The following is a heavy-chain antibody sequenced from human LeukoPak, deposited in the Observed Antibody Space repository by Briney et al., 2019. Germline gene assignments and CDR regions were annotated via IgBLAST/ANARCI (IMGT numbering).Heavy chain of an antibody. J-gene: IGHJ4*02. CDR2: ISGSGAGT. D-gene: IGHD4-17*01. Sequence: GGSLRLSCATSGFTFTTYGMTWVRQAPGKGLEWVSLISGSGAGTYYADSLKGRFTVSRDNSKNTLYLQMNSLRAEDTAVYYCAKDSLYGDYVRDYWGQGTLVTVSS. CDR3: AKDSLYGDYVRDY. CDR1: GFTFTTYG. V-gene: IGHV3-23*01.